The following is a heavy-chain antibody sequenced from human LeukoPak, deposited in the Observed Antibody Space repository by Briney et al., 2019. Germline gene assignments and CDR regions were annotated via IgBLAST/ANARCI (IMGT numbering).Heavy chain of an antibody. Sequence: SETLSLTCTVSGGSISSSSYYWGWIRRPPGKGLEWIGSIYYSGNTYYNPSLKSRVTISVDTSKNQFSLKLSSVTAEDTAVYYCARFRDYYYYGMDVWGQGTTVTVSS. CDR3: ARFRDYYYYGMDV. J-gene: IGHJ6*02. V-gene: IGHV4-39*07. CDR1: GGSISSSSYY. CDR2: IYYSGNT.